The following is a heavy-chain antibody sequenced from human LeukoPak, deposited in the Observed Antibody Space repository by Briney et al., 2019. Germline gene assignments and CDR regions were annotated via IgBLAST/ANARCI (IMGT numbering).Heavy chain of an antibody. CDR2: IRYDGSNK. J-gene: IGHJ4*02. CDR1: GFTFNIYG. V-gene: IGHV3-30*02. Sequence: PGGSLRLSCAASGFTFNIYGMHWVRQAPGRGLEWVAFIRYDGSNKYYADPVKGRFTISRNNSKNTLYLQMNSLRPKDTAVYYCAKARGVGYCRGASCYEIDYWGQGTLVTVSS. D-gene: IGHD2-15*01. CDR3: AKARGVGYCRGASCYEIDY.